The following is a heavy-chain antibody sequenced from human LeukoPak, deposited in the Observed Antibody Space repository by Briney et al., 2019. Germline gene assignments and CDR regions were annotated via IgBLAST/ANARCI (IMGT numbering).Heavy chain of an antibody. D-gene: IGHD3-10*01. CDR2: IYYSGST. V-gene: IGHV4-39*01. CDR1: GGSISISSYY. CDR3: ARQAYGSGSYYKLDY. J-gene: IGHJ4*02. Sequence: PSETLSLTCTVSGGSISISSYYWGWIRLPPGKGLEWIGSIYYSGSTYYNPSLKSRVTISVDTSKNQFSLKLSSVTAADTAVYYCARQAYGSGSYYKLDYWGQGTLVTVSS.